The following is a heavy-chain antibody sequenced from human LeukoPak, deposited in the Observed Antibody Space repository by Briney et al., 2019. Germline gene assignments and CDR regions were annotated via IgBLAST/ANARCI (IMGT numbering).Heavy chain of an antibody. CDR3: ASRGSGSYHKGYYYYYMDV. J-gene: IGHJ6*03. CDR1: GGTFSSYA. CDR2: IIPIFGTA. Sequence: SVKVSCKASGGTFSSYAISWVRQAPGQGLEWMGGIIPIFGTANYAQKFQGRVTITADESTSTAYMELSSLRSEDTAVYYCASRGSGSYHKGYYYYYMDVWGKGTTVTISS. V-gene: IGHV1-69*13. D-gene: IGHD1-26*01.